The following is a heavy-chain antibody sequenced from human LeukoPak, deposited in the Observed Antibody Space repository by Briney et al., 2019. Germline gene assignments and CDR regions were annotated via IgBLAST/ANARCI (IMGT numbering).Heavy chain of an antibody. CDR2: INSDGSST. D-gene: IGHD3-10*01. CDR3: VGSPYGSRTDY. J-gene: IGHJ4*02. Sequence: GGSLRLSCAASGFTFSTYWMHWVRQAPGKGLVWVSRINSDGSSTNYADSVKGRFTISRDNAKNTLYLQMNSLRVEDTAVYYCVGSPYGSRTDYWGRGSRVTVPS. CDR1: GFTFSTYW. V-gene: IGHV3-74*01.